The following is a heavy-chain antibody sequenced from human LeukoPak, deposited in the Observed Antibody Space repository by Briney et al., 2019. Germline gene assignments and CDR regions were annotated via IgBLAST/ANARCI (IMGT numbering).Heavy chain of an antibody. CDR2: ISSSSNTI. V-gene: IGHV3-48*02. CDR3: ARNLNIPQWSPSFDY. J-gene: IGHJ4*01. Sequence: GGSLRLSCAASGFTFSSYSMNWVRQAPGKRLEWVSYISSSSNTIYYADSVKGRFTISRDNAKNSLYLQMNSLRDEDTAVYYCARNLNIPQWSPSFDYWGQGTLVTVSS. D-gene: IGHD6-19*01. CDR1: GFTFSSYS.